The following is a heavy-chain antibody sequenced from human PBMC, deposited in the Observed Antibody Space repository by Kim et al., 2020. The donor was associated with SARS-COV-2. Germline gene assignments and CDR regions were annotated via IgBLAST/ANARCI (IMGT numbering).Heavy chain of an antibody. CDR2: IYYSGST. J-gene: IGHJ4*02. CDR3: ARHGLGYCSSTSCYPYYFDY. D-gene: IGHD2-2*01. CDR1: GGSISSYY. Sequence: SETLSLTCTVSGGSISSYYWSWIRQPPGKGLEWIGYIYYSGSTNYNPSLKSRVTISVDTSKNQFSLKLSSVTAADTAVYYCARHGLGYCSSTSCYPYYFDYWGQGTLVTVSS. V-gene: IGHV4-59*08.